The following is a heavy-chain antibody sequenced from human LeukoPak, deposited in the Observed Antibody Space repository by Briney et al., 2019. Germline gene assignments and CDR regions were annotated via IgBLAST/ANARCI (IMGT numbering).Heavy chain of an antibody. Sequence: SETLSLTCAVYGGSFSGHYWSWIRQPPGKGLEWIGEINHSGSTNYNPSLKSRVTISVDTSKNQFSLKLSSVTAADTAVYYCARGVAAAGGGEFDYRGKGTLVTVSS. CDR3: ARGVAAAGGGEFDY. V-gene: IGHV4-34*01. CDR2: INHSGST. D-gene: IGHD6-13*01. J-gene: IGHJ4*02. CDR1: GGSFSGHY.